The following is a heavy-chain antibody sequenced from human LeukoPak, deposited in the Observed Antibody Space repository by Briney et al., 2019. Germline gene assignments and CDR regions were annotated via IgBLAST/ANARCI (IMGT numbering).Heavy chain of an antibody. D-gene: IGHD1-26*01. CDR3: AKDLAGSGSYSFDY. J-gene: IGHJ4*02. V-gene: IGHV1-46*01. CDR1: GYTFTSYY. Sequence: ASVKVSCKASGYTFTSYYIHWVRQAPGQGLEWMGVINPSGGSTTYAQKFQGRVSMTRDTSTSTVYMDLSSLGSEDTAVYYCAKDLAGSGSYSFDYWGQGTLVTVSS. CDR2: INPSGGST.